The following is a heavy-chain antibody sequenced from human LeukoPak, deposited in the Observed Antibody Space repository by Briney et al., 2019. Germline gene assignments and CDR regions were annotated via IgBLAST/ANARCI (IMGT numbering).Heavy chain of an antibody. CDR3: TTEDIVVVGYVDY. J-gene: IGHJ4*02. V-gene: IGHV3-15*01. Sequence: GGSLRLSCAASGFTFSNAWMSWVRQAPGKGLEWVGRIKSKTDGGTTDYAAPVKGRFTISRDDSKNTLYLQMNSLKTEDTAVYYCTTEDIVVVGYVDYWGQGTLVTVSS. CDR1: GFTFSNAW. D-gene: IGHD2-15*01. CDR2: IKSKTDGGTT.